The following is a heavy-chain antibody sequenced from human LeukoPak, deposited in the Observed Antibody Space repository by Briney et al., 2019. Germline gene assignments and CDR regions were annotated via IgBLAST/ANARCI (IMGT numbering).Heavy chain of an antibody. CDR3: VRNWDSSSHVGNAFDI. Sequence: GGSLRLSYAASGFTFSSYSMNWVRQAPGKGLEWVSSISSSSSYIYYADSVKGRFTISRDNAKNSLHLQMNSLRAEDTGVYYCVRNWDSSSHVGNAFDIWGQGTMVTVSS. J-gene: IGHJ3*02. V-gene: IGHV3-21*01. CDR2: ISSSSSYI. CDR1: GFTFSSYS. D-gene: IGHD6-6*01.